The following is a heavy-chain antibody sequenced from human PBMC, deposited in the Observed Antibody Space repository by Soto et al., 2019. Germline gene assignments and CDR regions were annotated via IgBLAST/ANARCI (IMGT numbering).Heavy chain of an antibody. D-gene: IGHD2-8*01. CDR1: GFTFSSYA. CDR2: ISGSGGST. CDR3: AKDHRQGGYCTNGVWYRMVFDQLPCDASVF. V-gene: IGHV3-23*01. Sequence: PGGSLRLSCAASGFTFSSYAMSWVRQAPGEGLEWVSAISGSGGSTYYADSVKGRFTISRDNSKNTLYLQMNSLRAEDTAVYYCAKDHRQGGYCTNGVWYRMVFDQLPCDASVFSDKAPILTVSS. J-gene: IGHJ3*01.